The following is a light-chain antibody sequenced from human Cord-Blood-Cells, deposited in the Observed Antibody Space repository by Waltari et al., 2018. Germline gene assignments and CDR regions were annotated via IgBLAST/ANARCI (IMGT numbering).Light chain of an antibody. J-gene: IGKJ2*01. Sequence: EIVLTQSPATLALSPGERATPSCRASPSVRSYLAWYQQKTGQAPRLLIYDASNRSTGIPAGFSGSGSGTDFTLTISSLEPEDFAVYYCQQRSNWPPVYTFGQGTKLEIK. CDR2: DAS. CDR3: QQRSNWPPVYT. CDR1: PSVRSY. V-gene: IGKV3-11*01.